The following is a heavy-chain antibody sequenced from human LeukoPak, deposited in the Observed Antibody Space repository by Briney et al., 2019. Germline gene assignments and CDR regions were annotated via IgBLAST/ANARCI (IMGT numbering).Heavy chain of an antibody. CDR1: GGSISSGGYY. CDR2: IYYSGST. CDR3: ARAANYDSSGYPPLWFDP. J-gene: IGHJ5*02. Sequence: SETLSLTCTVSGGSISSGGYYWSWIRQHPGKGLEWIGYIYYSGSTYYNPSLKSRVTISVDTSKNQFSLKLSSVTAADTAVYYCARAANYDSSGYPPLWFDPWGQGTLVTVSS. V-gene: IGHV4-31*03. D-gene: IGHD3-22*01.